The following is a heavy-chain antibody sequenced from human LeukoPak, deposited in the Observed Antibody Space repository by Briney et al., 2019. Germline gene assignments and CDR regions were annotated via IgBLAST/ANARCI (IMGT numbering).Heavy chain of an antibody. CDR2: IYHSGST. CDR3: ARGHATLGI. D-gene: IGHD2-15*01. V-gene: IGHV4-38-2*02. CDR1: GYSISSGDY. J-gene: IGHJ3*02. Sequence: PSETLSLTCTVSGYSISSGDYGGWIRQPPGKGLEWIGSIYHSGSTYYNPSLKSRLTISVDTSKNQFSLKLSSVTAADTAVYYCARGHATLGIWGQGTMVTVSS.